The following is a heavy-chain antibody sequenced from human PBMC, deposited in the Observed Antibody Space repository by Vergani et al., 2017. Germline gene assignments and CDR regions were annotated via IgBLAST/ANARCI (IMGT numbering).Heavy chain of an antibody. CDR3: ARGEEDIVVVPAAIHFDY. V-gene: IGHV4-39*07. CDR2: IYYSGST. CDR1: NDSVSNTFYY. Sequence: QVQLQESGPGLVKPSETLSLTCTVSNDSVSNTFYYWGWIRQTPGKGLEWIGSIYYSGSTYYNPSLESRVTMSVDTSKNQFSLKLSSVTAADTAVYYCARGEEDIVVVPAAIHFDYWGQGTLVTVSS. J-gene: IGHJ4*02. D-gene: IGHD2-2*01.